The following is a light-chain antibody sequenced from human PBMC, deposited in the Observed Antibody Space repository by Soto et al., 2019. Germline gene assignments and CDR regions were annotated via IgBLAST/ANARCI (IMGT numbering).Light chain of an antibody. J-gene: IGKJ1*01. Sequence: IVVTQSPDSLAVSLGERATISCRSSQRLLYSGHNLHYLAWYQQKPGQPPQVLFYWASTRASGVPDRFSGSGSGTEFTLTISSRQAGDVAGDYGQQDLNSLPAFGQGTKVEVK. CDR2: WAS. CDR3: QQDLNSLPA. CDR1: QRLLYSGHNLHY. V-gene: IGKV4-1*01.